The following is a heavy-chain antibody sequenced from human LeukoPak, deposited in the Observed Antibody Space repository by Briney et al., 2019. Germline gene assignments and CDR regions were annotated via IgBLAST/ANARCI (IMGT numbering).Heavy chain of an antibody. CDR2: IYSGGST. CDR1: GFTVSSNY. D-gene: IGHD1-26*01. J-gene: IGHJ5*02. Sequence: GGSLRLSCAASGFTVSSNYMSWVRQAPGKGLEWISVIYSGGSTYYADSVKGRFTISRDNSKNTLYLQMNSLRAEDTAVYYCARVSFSGDWFDPWGQGTLVTVPS. V-gene: IGHV3-53*01. CDR3: ARVSFSGDWFDP.